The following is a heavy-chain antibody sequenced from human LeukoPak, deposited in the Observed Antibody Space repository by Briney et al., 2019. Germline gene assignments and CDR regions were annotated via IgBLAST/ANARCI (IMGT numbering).Heavy chain of an antibody. CDR3: ARVSEGNNFDY. J-gene: IGHJ4*02. V-gene: IGHV3-23*01. Sequence: PGGSLRLSCAASGFTFTSYSMSWVRQAPGKGLEWVSGTSDRGDYTYYADSVKGRFTISRDSSKNTLFLQMNSLRAEDTAVYYCARVSEGNNFDYWGQGTLVTVSS. CDR1: GFTFTSYS. CDR2: TSDRGDYT.